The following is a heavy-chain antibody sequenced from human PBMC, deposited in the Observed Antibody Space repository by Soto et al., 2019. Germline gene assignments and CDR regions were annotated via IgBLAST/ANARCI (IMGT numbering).Heavy chain of an antibody. J-gene: IGHJ6*03. V-gene: IGHV3-23*01. CDR1: GFTFSSYA. D-gene: IGHD2-2*01. Sequence: EVQLLESGGGLVQPGGSLRLSCAASGFTFSSYAMSWVRQAPGKGLEWVSAIVGGGGNTNYADSVKGRFTISRDNSKNTLSLQLSSLRAEDTAIYYCAKYQGAYYFYYYMDVWGKGTTVTVSS. CDR2: IVGGGGNT. CDR3: AKYQGAYYFYYYMDV.